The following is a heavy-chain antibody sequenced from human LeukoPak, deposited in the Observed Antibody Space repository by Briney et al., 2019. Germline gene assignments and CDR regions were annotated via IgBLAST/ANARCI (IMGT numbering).Heavy chain of an antibody. J-gene: IGHJ6*02. CDR1: GFTFSSYG. V-gene: IGHV3-30*18. CDR3: AKAPRAGTPYYYYGMDA. D-gene: IGHD6-19*01. Sequence: GGSLRLSCAASGFTFSSYGMHWVRQAPGKGLEWVAVISYDGSNKYYADSVKGRFTISRDNPKNTLYLQMNSLRAEDTAVYYCAKAPRAGTPYYYYGMDAWGQGTTVTVSS. CDR2: ISYDGSNK.